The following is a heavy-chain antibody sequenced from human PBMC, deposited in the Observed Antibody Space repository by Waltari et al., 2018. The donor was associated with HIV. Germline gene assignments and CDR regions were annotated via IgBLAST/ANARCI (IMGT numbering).Heavy chain of an antibody. CDR1: GGSFSGYY. Sequence: QVQLQQWGAGLLKPSETLSLTCAVYGGSFSGYYLCWIRHPPGKGLEWIGEINHSGSTNYNPSLKSRVTISVDTSKNQFSLKLSSVTAADTAVYYCARGRSEYQLLYYYYYGMDVWGQGTTVTVSS. V-gene: IGHV4-34*01. D-gene: IGHD2-2*02. CDR2: INHSGST. CDR3: ARGRSEYQLLYYYYYGMDV. J-gene: IGHJ6*02.